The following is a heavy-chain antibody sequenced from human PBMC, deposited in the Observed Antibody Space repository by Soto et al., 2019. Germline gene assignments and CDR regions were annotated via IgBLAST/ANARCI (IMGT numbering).Heavy chain of an antibody. Sequence: SETLSLTCTVSGGSISSGDYYWSWIRQPPGKGLEWIGYIYYSGSTYYNPSLKSRVTISVDTSKNQFSLKLGSVTAADTAVYYCARDMWGANWNYVQPAYYYYYGMDVWGQGTTVTVSS. CDR1: GGSISSGDYY. CDR3: ARDMWGANWNYVQPAYYYYYGMDV. V-gene: IGHV4-30-4*01. CDR2: IYYSGST. J-gene: IGHJ6*02. D-gene: IGHD1-7*01.